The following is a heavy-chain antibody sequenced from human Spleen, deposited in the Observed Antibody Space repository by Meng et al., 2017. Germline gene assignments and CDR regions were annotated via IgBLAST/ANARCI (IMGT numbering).Heavy chain of an antibody. J-gene: IGHJ4*02. D-gene: IGHD1-7*01. CDR3: ARVVPGTLKLDY. CDR1: GYTFTAYY. Sequence: ASVKVSCKPSGYTFTAYYIHWVRQAPGQGLEWMGRINPNSGGTNYAQKFQGRVTMTRDTSISTAYMELSRLRSDDTAVYYCARVVPGTLKLDYWGQGTLVTVSS. V-gene: IGHV1-2*06. CDR2: INPNSGGT.